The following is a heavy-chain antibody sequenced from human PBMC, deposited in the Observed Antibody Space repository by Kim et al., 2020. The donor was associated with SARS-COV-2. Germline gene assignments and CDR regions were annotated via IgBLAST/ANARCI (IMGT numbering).Heavy chain of an antibody. J-gene: IGHJ4*02. V-gene: IGHV4-31*02. CDR3: ARDAMRYDSSGYYYELFDY. Sequence: SRVTISVDTSKNQFSLKLSSVTAADTAVYYCARDAMRYDSSGYYYELFDYWGQGTLVTVSS. D-gene: IGHD3-22*01.